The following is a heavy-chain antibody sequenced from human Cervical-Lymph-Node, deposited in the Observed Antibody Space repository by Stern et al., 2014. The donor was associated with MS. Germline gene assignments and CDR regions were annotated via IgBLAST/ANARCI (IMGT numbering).Heavy chain of an antibody. CDR1: GGSTSSYY. D-gene: IGHD6-6*01. CDR2: ISSSGGT. CDR3: ARGYTTSSGRPDY. J-gene: IGHJ4*02. V-gene: IGHV4-59*08. Sequence: VQLVQSGPGLVKPSETLSLTCTVSGGSTSSYYWSWIRQPPGKGLEWIGYISSSGGTKYNPSLKSRVTISLDTSKNQFFLNPSPVTAADTAVYYCARGYTTSSGRPDYWGQGTLVTVSS.